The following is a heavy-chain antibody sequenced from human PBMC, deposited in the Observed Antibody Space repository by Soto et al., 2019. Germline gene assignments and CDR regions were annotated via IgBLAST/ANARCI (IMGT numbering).Heavy chain of an antibody. Sequence: ASVKVSCKASGYTFTGYYMHWVRQAPGQGLEWMGWINPNSGGTNYAQKFQGRVTMTRDTSISTAYMELSRLRSDDTAVYYCARDQMYGSGRYYNGLGYYYGMDVWGQGTTVTVSS. D-gene: IGHD3-10*01. J-gene: IGHJ6*02. CDR1: GYTFTGYY. CDR2: INPNSGGT. CDR3: ARDQMYGSGRYYNGLGYYYGMDV. V-gene: IGHV1-2*02.